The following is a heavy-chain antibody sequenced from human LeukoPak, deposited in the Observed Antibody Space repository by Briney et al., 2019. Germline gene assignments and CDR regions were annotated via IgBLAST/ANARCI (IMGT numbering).Heavy chain of an antibody. CDR1: GFPFSSYS. Sequence: PGGSLRLSCAASGFPFSSYSMNWVRQAPGKGLEWVASINTASIYITYADSVKGRFTIARDNAKSSLYLQMNSLRAEDTAVYYCARKVSSSSWKTTVAFDYWGQGTLVTVSS. CDR3: ARKVSSSSWKTTVAFDY. V-gene: IGHV3-21*01. J-gene: IGHJ4*02. D-gene: IGHD6-13*01. CDR2: INTASIYI.